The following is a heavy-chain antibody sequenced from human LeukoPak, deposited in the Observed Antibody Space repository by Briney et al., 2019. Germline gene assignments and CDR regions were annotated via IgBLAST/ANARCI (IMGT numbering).Heavy chain of an antibody. CDR2: IIPILGIA. V-gene: IGHV1-69*02. J-gene: IGHJ3*02. CDR1: GGTFSSYT. D-gene: IGHD3-3*01. CDR3: ARVEWMTTLIAPDAFDI. Sequence: SGKVSCKASGGTFSSYTISWVRQAPGQGLEWMGRIIPILGIANYAQKFQGRVTITADKSTSTAYMELSSLRSEDTAVYYCARVEWMTTLIAPDAFDIWGQGTMVTVSS.